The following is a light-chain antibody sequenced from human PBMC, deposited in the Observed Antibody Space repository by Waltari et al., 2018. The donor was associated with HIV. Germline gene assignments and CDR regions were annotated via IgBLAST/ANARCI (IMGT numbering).Light chain of an antibody. CDR1: QSVSSKY. CDR2: GAS. Sequence: EIVLTQSPGTLSLSPGEGATLSCRASQSVSSKYFAWYQQKPGQAPRLLIYGASSRATGIPDRFSSSGSGTDFTLTISRLEPEDFAVYYCQQYGTSPTTFGPGTKVDIK. V-gene: IGKV3-20*01. CDR3: QQYGTSPTT. J-gene: IGKJ3*01.